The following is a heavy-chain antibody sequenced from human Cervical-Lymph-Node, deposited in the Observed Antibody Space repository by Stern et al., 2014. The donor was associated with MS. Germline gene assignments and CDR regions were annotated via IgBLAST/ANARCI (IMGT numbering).Heavy chain of an antibody. CDR2: ISFEGLNK. V-gene: IGHV3-30-3*01. CDR3: VGFTGSGGYFWGYGMDV. CDR1: GFTFSDNA. J-gene: IGHJ6*02. Sequence: QVQLVESGGGVVQPGRSLRLSCAASGFTFSDNAMHWVRQAPGQGLEWVAVISFEGLNKFYADSVKGRFTISRDNSKNTLFLEMSSLRLNDTAVYATVGFTGSGGYFWGYGMDVWGQGTTVTVSS. D-gene: IGHD3-10*01.